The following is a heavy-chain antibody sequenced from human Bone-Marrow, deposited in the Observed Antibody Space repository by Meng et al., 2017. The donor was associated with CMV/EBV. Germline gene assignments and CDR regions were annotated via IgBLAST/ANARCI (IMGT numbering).Heavy chain of an antibody. D-gene: IGHD6-6*01. Sequence: SECPCTASSVSSVRRLPGHGLWWLRIMYPGDSDTRYSPSFQGQLTISADKSISTAYLQWSSLKASDTAMYYCARLQYSSSPSVGWFDPWGQGILVTVSS. CDR3: ARLQYSSSPSVGWFDP. J-gene: IGHJ5*02. V-gene: IGHV5-51*01. CDR1: ECPCTASS. CDR2: MYPGDSDT.